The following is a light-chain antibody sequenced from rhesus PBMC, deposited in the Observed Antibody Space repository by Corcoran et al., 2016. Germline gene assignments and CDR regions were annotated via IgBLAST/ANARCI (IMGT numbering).Light chain of an antibody. CDR3: QQRNSYPLT. CDR2: DAS. Sequence: DIQLTQSPSSLSASVGDRVTITCRASQGISSYLAWYQQKSGKAPKLLIYDASNLQSGVPSRFSGRGSGTEFTLTISSLQPEDFATYYCQQRNSYPLTFGGGTRVEIK. J-gene: IGKJ4*01. CDR1: QGISSY. V-gene: IGKV1-38*01.